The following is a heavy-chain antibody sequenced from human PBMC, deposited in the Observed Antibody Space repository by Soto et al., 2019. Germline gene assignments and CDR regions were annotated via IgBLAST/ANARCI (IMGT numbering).Heavy chain of an antibody. V-gene: IGHV4-4*07. CDR1: GGSISKFY. CDR3: VRDGSKSLRDWFDP. J-gene: IGHJ5*02. Sequence: SETLSLTCNVSGGSISKFYWAWIRKTAGNGLEWMGRVYATGTTDYNPSLRSRVAMSVDISKKTLSLRLRSVTGADSGVYYCVRDGSKSLRDWFDPWGQGILVTVSS. CDR2: VYATGTT.